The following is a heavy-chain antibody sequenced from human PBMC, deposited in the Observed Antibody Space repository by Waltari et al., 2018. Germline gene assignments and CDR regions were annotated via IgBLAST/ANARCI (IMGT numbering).Heavy chain of an antibody. J-gene: IGHJ4*02. V-gene: IGHV3-7*01. CDR2: RKQDGREK. Sequence: EVKLVESGGGLVQPGGSLRLSCAVAGITFSSYWMTWVRHAPGKGLEGVANRKQDGREKDYGDSVKGRCTISRDNVKNSLYLQMNSLRAEDTAVYYCARDDRSVALFDYWGQGTLVTVSS. CDR1: GITFSSYW. CDR3: ARDDRSVALFDY. D-gene: IGHD6-19*01.